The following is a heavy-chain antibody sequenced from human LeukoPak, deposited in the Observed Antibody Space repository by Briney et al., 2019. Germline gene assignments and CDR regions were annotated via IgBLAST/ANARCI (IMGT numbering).Heavy chain of an antibody. D-gene: IGHD1-1*01. CDR2: INHSGST. CDR3: ARGMGRLAGYYYYGMDV. CDR1: GGSFSGYY. V-gene: IGHV4-34*01. Sequence: SETLSLTCAVYGGSFSGYYWSWIRQPPGKGLEWIGEINHSGSTNYNPSLKSRVTISVDTSKNQFSLKLSSVTAADTAVYYCARGMGRLAGYYYYGMDVWGQGTTVTVSS. J-gene: IGHJ6*02.